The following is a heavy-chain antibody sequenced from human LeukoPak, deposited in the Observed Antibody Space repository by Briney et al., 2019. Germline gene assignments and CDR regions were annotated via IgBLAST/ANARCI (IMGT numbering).Heavy chain of an antibody. CDR3: ARGSVRGVIIKVFDY. V-gene: IGHV3-48*03. CDR1: GFTFSSYE. D-gene: IGHD3-10*02. CDR2: ISSSGSTI. J-gene: IGHJ4*02. Sequence: GGSLRLSCAASGFTFSSYEMNWVRRAPGKGLEWVSYISSSGSTIYYADSVKGRFTISRDNAKNSLYLQMNSLRAEDTAVYYCARGSVRGVIIKVFDYWGQGTLVTVSS.